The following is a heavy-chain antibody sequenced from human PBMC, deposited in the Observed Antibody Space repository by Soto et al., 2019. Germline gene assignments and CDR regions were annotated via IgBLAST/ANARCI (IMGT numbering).Heavy chain of an antibody. V-gene: IGHV4-38-2*02. CDR3: ARDRCSTHRCYYASGNFES. J-gene: IGHJ4*02. CDR2: IYQRGNS. CDR1: DYSIISVYY. D-gene: IGHD2-2*01. Sequence: KPSETXSLTLALSDYSIISVYYFAFIRQPPGTWLELIGTIYQRGNSYYNPSLKSRFTISVATSRNQCSLKLSSVTAEDTALYYCARDRCSTHRCYYASGNFESWGKGTLVT.